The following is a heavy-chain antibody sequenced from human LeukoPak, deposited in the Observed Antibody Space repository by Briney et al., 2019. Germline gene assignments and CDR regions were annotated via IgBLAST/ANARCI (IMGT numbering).Heavy chain of an antibody. J-gene: IGHJ3*02. CDR1: GFTFSSYG. V-gene: IGHV3-30*18. CDR3: AKAEPRYDSSGYYPAAFDI. D-gene: IGHD3-22*01. Sequence: GGSLRLSCAASGFTFSSYGMHWVRQAPGKGLEWVAVISYDGSNKYYADSVKGRFTISRDNSKNTLYLQMNSLRAEDTAVYYCAKAEPRYDSSGYYPAAFDIWAKGQWSPSLQ. CDR2: ISYDGSNK.